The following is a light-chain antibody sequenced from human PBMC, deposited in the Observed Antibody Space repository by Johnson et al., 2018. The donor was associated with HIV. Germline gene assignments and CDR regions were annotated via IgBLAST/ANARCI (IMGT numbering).Light chain of an antibody. J-gene: IGLJ1*01. CDR2: DNN. CDR3: GAWDSSLSASYV. Sequence: QSVLTQPPSVSAAPGLKVTISCSGSSSNIGNNYVSWYQQLPGTAPKLLIYDNNKRPSGIPDRFSGSKSATSATLAITGLQTGDEADYYCGAWDSSLSASYVFGTGTKVTVL. CDR1: SSNIGNNY. V-gene: IGLV1-51*01.